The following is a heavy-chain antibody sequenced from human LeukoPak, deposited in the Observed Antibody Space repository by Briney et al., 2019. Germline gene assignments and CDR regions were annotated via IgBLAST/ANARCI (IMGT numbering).Heavy chain of an antibody. CDR3: ARDVGRTIFMSPLDY. Sequence: ASVKVSCKTSGYTFRNYGISWVRQAPGQGLEWMGWISTFNGHTKYTQSLRDRLTLTTDTSTSTIYMELRSLRSDDTAVYYCARDVGRTIFMSPLDYWGQGTLVTVSS. V-gene: IGHV1-18*01. D-gene: IGHD3-9*01. CDR1: GYTFRNYG. J-gene: IGHJ4*02. CDR2: ISTFNGHT.